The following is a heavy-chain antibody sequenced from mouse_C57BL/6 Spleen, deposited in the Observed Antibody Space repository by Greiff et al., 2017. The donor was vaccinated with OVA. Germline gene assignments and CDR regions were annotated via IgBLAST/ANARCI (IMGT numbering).Heavy chain of an antibody. CDR1: GYTFTSYW. J-gene: IGHJ4*01. D-gene: IGHD1-1*01. CDR3: ARRREYYGSSDEGYAMDY. V-gene: IGHV1-64*01. Sequence: VQLQQPGAELVKPGASVKLSCKASGYTFTSYWMHWVKQRPGQGLEWIGMIHPNSGSTNYNEKFKSKATLTVDKSSSTAYMQLSSLTSEDSAVYYCARRREYYGSSDEGYAMDYWGQGTSVTVSS. CDR2: IHPNSGST.